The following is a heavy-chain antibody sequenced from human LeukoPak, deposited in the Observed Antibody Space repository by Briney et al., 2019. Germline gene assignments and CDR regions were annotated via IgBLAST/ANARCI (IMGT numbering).Heavy chain of an antibody. CDR3: AKDETPNTGVVIISYFDY. CDR2: ISGSGGST. D-gene: IGHD3-3*01. Sequence: PGGSLRLSCAASGFTFSSYAMSWVRQAPGKGLEWVSAISGSGGSTYYADSVKGRFTISRDNSKNTLYLQVNSLRAEDTAVYYCAKDETPNTGVVIISYFDYWGQGTLVTVSS. J-gene: IGHJ4*02. V-gene: IGHV3-23*01. CDR1: GFTFSSYA.